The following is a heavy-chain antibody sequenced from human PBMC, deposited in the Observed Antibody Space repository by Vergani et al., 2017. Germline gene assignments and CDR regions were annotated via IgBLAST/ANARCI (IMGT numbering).Heavy chain of an antibody. V-gene: IGHV3-30*03. CDR1: GFTFSSYG. D-gene: IGHD4-11*01. CDR3: TRHDYSGGEAY. CDR2: ISYDGSNK. Sequence: QVQLVESGGGVVQPGRSLRLSCAASGFTFSSYGMHWVRQAPGKGLEWVAVISYDGSNKYYADSVKGRFTISRDNSKNTLYLQMNSLRAEDTAVYYCTRHDYSGGEAYWGQGTLVTVSS. J-gene: IGHJ4*02.